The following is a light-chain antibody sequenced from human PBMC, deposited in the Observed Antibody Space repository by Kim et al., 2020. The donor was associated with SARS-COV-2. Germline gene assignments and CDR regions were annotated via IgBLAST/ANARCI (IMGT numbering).Light chain of an antibody. CDR1: QSISTY. J-gene: IGKJ2*01. CDR3: QKGYST. V-gene: IGKV1-39*01. CDR2: GAS. Sequence: DIQMTQSPSSLSASVGDRVTITCRASQSISTYLNWYQQKPGKAPKLLIYGASNLPSGVPSRFSGSGSETDFTLTISTLQPEDFGTYYCQKGYSTFGQGTKLEI.